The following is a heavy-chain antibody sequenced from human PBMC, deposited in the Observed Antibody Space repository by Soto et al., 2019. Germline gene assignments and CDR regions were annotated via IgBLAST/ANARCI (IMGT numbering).Heavy chain of an antibody. CDR2: ISGSGGST. CDR3: AKERYGSWSYLSGGDGY. CDR1: GFTFSSYA. D-gene: IGHD3-10*01. J-gene: IGHJ4*02. Sequence: EVQLLESGGGLVQPGGSLRLSCAASGFTFSSYAMSWVRQAPGKGLEWVSAISGSGGSTYYADSVKGRFTISRDNSKNTLYLQMNSLRGEDTAVYYCAKERYGSWSYLSGGDGYWGQGTLVTVSS. V-gene: IGHV3-23*01.